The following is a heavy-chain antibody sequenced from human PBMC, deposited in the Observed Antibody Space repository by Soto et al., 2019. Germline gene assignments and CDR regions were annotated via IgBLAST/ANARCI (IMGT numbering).Heavy chain of an antibody. V-gene: IGHV4-30-4*01. D-gene: IGHD3-3*01. Sequence: SETPSLPCTVSGDFVRRGGFHRGWVPRPPGKGLEWIGYIYNGGSTYYRPSLESRMHMSLDATRNHYSLRLTSVTAADTAVYFCARAPVGLDTISYFDYWGQGKLVTVS. CDR2: IYNGGST. J-gene: IGHJ4*02. CDR3: ARAPVGLDTISYFDY. CDR1: GDFVRRGGFH.